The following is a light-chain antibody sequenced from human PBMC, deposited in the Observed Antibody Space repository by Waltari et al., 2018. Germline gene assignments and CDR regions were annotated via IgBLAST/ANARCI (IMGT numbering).Light chain of an antibody. CDR3: QQLNSHPLT. CDR1: EGISSY. CDR2: AAS. Sequence: IQLTQSPSSLSASVGDRVTINCRASEGISSYLAWYQQTPGKAPNRLSYAASTLQSGVPSRFSGSGSGTDFTLTISSLQPEDFASYYCQQLNSHPLTFGGGTKVEIK. J-gene: IGKJ4*01. V-gene: IGKV1-9*01.